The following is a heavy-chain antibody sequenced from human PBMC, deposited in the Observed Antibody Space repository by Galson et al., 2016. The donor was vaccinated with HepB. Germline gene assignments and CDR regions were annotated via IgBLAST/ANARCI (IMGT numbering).Heavy chain of an antibody. D-gene: IGHD1-26*01. J-gene: IGHJ4*02. V-gene: IGHV3-15*07. Sequence: LRLSCAASGITFSDAWMNWVRQAPGKGLEWVGRINRKSYGGTTDYAAPVHGRFTIPRDDSKSTLYLQMNSLKIEDTGVFYCTTINPDILGSTRALDSWGRGALVTVSS. CDR1: GITFSDAW. CDR2: INRKSYGGTT. CDR3: TTINPDILGSTRALDS.